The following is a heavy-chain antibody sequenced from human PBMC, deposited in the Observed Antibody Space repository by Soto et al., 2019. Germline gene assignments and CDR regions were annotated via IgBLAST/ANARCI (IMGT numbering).Heavy chain of an antibody. V-gene: IGHV2-5*02. J-gene: IGHJ1*01. CDR3: AHNSPTGEYFQH. D-gene: IGHD4-4*01. CDR2: IYWDDDK. CDR1: GFSLSTSEVG. Sequence: QITLKESGPTLVKPTQTLTLTCTFSGFSLSTSEVGVGWIRQPPGKALEWLALIYWDDDKRYSPSLKSRLTITKDTSKNQVVLTMTNMDPVDTATYYCAHNSPTGEYFQHWGQGTLVTVSS.